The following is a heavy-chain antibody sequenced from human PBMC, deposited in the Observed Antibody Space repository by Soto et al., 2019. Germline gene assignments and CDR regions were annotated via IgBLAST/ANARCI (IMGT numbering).Heavy chain of an antibody. J-gene: IGHJ4*02. CDR3: SRDDPGYYGSGSYYN. D-gene: IGHD3-10*01. CDR2: ISAYNGNT. Sequence: SWVRQAPGQGLEWMGWISAYNGNTNYAQKLQGRVTMTSDTSLSTAYMELMSLRSDDTSVYFCSRDDPGYYGSGSYYNWGQGTLVTVSS. V-gene: IGHV1-18*01.